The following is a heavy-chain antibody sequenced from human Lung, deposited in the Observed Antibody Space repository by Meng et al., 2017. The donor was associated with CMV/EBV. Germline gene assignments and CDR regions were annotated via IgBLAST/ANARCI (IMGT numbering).Heavy chain of an antibody. D-gene: IGHD3-16*01. CDR1: GFTFSSYA. CDR3: AGGY. CDR2: IRGNGGTT. V-gene: IGHV3-23*01. Sequence: EVQLLESGGGWVQPGGSLRLSCVASGFTFSSYALTWVRQAPGKGLEWVSGIRGNGGTTYYADSVKGRFTISRDNSKSTLYLQMNSLRGDDTAVYYCAGGYWGPGTLVTVSS. J-gene: IGHJ4*02.